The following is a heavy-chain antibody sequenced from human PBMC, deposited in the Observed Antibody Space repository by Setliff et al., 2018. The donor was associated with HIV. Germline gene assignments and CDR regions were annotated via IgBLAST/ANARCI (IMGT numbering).Heavy chain of an antibody. CDR1: GGTFSNYA. CDR2: IIPIFGTP. V-gene: IGHV1-69*06. CDR3: ARDERITGTTGPFDI. D-gene: IGHD1-7*01. Sequence: GASVKVSCKASGGTFSNYAINWVRQAPGQGLEWMGRIIPIFGTPNYAQKFQGRVTITADKSTNTAYMQLSSLRSEDTAVYYCARDERITGTTGPFDIWGQGTMVTVS. J-gene: IGHJ3*02.